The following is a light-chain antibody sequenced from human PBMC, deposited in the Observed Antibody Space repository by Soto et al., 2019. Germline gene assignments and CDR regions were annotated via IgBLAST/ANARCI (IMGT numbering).Light chain of an antibody. CDR3: LRHDLYPWT. Sequence: DIKMTKSPSAISASVEDRVNITCRASQGISNFLAWFQLKPGKVPKRLMYAASTLQSGVPSRFSGSGSGTEFTLTISSLQPEDFATYYCLRHDLYPWTFGQGTKVEFK. CDR2: AAS. CDR1: QGISNF. V-gene: IGKV1-17*03. J-gene: IGKJ1*01.